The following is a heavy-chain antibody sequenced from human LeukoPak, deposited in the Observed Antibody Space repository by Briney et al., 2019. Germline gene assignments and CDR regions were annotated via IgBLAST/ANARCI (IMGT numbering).Heavy chain of an antibody. J-gene: IGHJ3*02. CDR2: IYYSGST. V-gene: IGHV4-39*01. CDR1: GGSISSSSYY. Sequence: PSETLSLTCTVSGGSISSSSYYWGWIRQPPGKGLEWIGSIYYSGSTYYNPSLKSRVTISVDTSRNQFSLKLSSVTAADTAVYYCARQSYYSSTSCYKGYDFWRAFDIWGQGTMVTVSS. D-gene: IGHD2-2*02. CDR3: ARQSYYSSTSCYKGYDFWRAFDI.